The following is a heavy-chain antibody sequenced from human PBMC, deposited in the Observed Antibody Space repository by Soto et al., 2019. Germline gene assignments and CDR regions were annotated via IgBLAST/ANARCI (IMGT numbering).Heavy chain of an antibody. J-gene: IGHJ4*02. Sequence: VHLVQSGAEVKKPGASVKVSCKASGYTFTSYGITWVRQAPGQGLEWMGWISAHNGNTDYAQKLQGRGIVTRDTSTSTAYMELRSLRSDDTAVYYCARGRYGAYWGQGALVTVSS. CDR3: ARGRYGAY. CDR2: ISAHNGNT. D-gene: IGHD3-10*01. CDR1: GYTFTSYG. V-gene: IGHV1-18*01.